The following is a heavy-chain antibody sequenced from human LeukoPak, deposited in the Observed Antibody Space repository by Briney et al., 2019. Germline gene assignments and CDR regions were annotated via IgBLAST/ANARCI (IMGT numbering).Heavy chain of an antibody. D-gene: IGHD2-2*01. V-gene: IGHV3-48*03. CDR1: GFTFSDYE. J-gene: IGHJ6*02. Sequence: PGGSLRLSCAASGFTFSDYEMNWVRQAPGKGLEWVSYISPSGPTIYYADSVKGRFTISRDNAKNSLYLQMNSLRAEDTAVYYCARVQLYQLPPYGMDVWGQGTTVTVSS. CDR2: ISPSGPTI. CDR3: ARVQLYQLPPYGMDV.